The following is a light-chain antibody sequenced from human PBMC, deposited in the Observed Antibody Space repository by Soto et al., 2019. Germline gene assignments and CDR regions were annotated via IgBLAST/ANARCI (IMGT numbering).Light chain of an antibody. J-gene: IGKJ2*01. CDR2: GAS. Sequence: ENVLTQSPGTLSLSPGERATLSCRASQSVRTNDLAWYQQKPGQAPRLLVYGASNRVPGIPDRFSGSGSGTDFTLTISRLEPEDFVVYSCQQYGSSYTFGQGTKLEIK. CDR1: QSVRTND. V-gene: IGKV3-20*01. CDR3: QQYGSSYT.